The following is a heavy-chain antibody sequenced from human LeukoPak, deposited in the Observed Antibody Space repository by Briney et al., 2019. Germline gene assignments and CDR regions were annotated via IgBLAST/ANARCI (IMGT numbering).Heavy chain of an antibody. D-gene: IGHD4-17*01. V-gene: IGHV3-30*02. CDR2: IRYDGSNK. CDR3: AKDRGDYTDWFDP. CDR1: GFTFSSFG. J-gene: IGHJ5*02. Sequence: PGGSLRLSCAASGFTFSSFGMHWVRQAPGKGLDWVASIRYDGSNKYYADSVKGRLTISRDNSKNTLNLQMNSLRGDDTGVYYCAKDRGDYTDWFDPWGQGTLVTVSS.